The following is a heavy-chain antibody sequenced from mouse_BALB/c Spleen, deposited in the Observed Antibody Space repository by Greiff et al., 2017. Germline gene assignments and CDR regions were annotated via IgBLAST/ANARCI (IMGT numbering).Heavy chain of an antibody. Sequence: EVQLQQSGAELVRSGASVKLSCTASGFNIKDYYMHWVKQRPEQGLEWIGWIDPENGDTEYAPKFQGKATMTADTSSNTAYLQLSSLTSEDTAVYYCARSRYYGSFDYWGQGTTLTVSS. J-gene: IGHJ2*01. CDR3: ARSRYYGSFDY. V-gene: IGHV14-4*02. CDR1: GFNIKDYY. CDR2: IDPENGDT. D-gene: IGHD1-1*01.